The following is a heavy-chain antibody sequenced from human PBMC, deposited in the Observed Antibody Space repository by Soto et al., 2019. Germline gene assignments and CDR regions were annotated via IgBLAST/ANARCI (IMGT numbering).Heavy chain of an antibody. CDR2: IKQDGSER. D-gene: IGHD2-2*01. CDR3: ARAKYQLDWFDP. Sequence: GGSLRLSCSASGFTFSSYWMSWVRQAPGKGLEWLANIKQDGSERYYVDSVMGRFTISRDNAKNSLYLQMNSLRAEDTAVYYCARAKYQLDWFDPWGQGTLVTVSS. CDR1: GFTFSSYW. V-gene: IGHV3-7*01. J-gene: IGHJ5*02.